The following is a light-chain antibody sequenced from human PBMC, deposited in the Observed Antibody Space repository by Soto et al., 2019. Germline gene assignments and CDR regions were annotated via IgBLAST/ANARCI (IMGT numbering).Light chain of an antibody. J-gene: IGLJ1*01. V-gene: IGLV2-14*03. CDR2: DVS. CDR3: SSYTTSNTRQIV. CDR1: SSDVGGYNH. Sequence: QSALTQPASVSGSPGQSITISCTGTSSDVGGYNHVSWYQHHPGKAPKLMIFDVSNWPSGVSNRFSGSKSGNTASLTISGLQPEDEADYYCSSYTTSNTRQIVFGTGTKLTVL.